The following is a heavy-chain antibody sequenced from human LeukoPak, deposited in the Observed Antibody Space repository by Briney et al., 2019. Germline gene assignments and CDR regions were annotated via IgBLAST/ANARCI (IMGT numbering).Heavy chain of an antibody. D-gene: IGHD6-13*01. CDR2: IYYSGST. J-gene: IGHJ3*02. Sequence: SETLSLTCTVSGGSISSYYWSWIRQPPGKGLEWIGYIYYSGSTNYNPSLKSRVTISVDTSKNQFSLKLSSVTAADTAVYYCARHIAAAGPAHDAFDIWGQGTMVTVSS. CDR3: ARHIAAAGPAHDAFDI. CDR1: GGSISSYY. V-gene: IGHV4-59*08.